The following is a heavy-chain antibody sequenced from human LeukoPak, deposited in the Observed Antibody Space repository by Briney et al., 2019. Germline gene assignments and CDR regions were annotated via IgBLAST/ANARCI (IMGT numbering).Heavy chain of an antibody. CDR1: GFTFSSYG. D-gene: IGHD6-13*01. J-gene: IGHJ4*02. V-gene: IGHV3-23*01. Sequence: GGSLRLSCAASGFTFSSYGMSWVRQAPGKGLEWVSAISGSGGSTYYADSVKGRFTISRDNSKDTLYLQMNSLRAEDTAVYYCAKEGQQLGTAWDYWGQGTLVTVSS. CDR3: AKEGQQLGTAWDY. CDR2: ISGSGGST.